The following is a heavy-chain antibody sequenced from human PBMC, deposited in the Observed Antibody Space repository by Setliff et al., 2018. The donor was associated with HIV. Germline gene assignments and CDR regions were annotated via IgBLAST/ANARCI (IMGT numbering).Heavy chain of an antibody. CDR2: ISYSGGT. J-gene: IGHJ2*01. Sequence: PSETLSLTCTVSGGSMRGGGNYWSWIRQHQGKGLEWIGYISYSGGTYYNPSLNSRLTISLDTSKNQFSLKLSALPAADTAVYYCARAAAAGTRCFDLWGRGTRVTVAS. CDR3: ARAAAAGTRCFDL. CDR1: GGSMRGGGNY. V-gene: IGHV4-31*03. D-gene: IGHD6-13*01.